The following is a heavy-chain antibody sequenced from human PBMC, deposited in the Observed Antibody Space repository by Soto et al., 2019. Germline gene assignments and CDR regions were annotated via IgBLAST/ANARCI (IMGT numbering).Heavy chain of an antibody. CDR3: ARDRSSGWYPTYYYYGMDV. D-gene: IGHD6-19*01. Sequence: SQTLSLTCVISGDSVSSNSAAWNWIRQSPSRGLEWLGRTYYRSKWYNDYAVSVKSRITINPDTSKNQFSLQLNSVTPEDTAVYYCARDRSSGWYPTYYYYGMDVWGQGTTVTVSS. J-gene: IGHJ6*02. CDR1: GDSVSSNSAA. CDR2: TYYRSKWYN. V-gene: IGHV6-1*01.